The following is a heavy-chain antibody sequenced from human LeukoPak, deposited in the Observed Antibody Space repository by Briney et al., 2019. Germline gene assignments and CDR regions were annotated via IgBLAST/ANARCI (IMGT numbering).Heavy chain of an antibody. CDR1: GGPISSINHY. J-gene: IGHJ5*02. Sequence: PSETLSLTCTVSGGPISSINHYWGWIRQPPGKGLEWIGSIYDSRNTYYSPSLKSRVNLSVDTSKNQFSLRLSSVTAADTAVYYCARHRSPRDIVATMFDPWGQGTLVTVSS. CDR3: ARHRSPRDIVATMFDP. V-gene: IGHV4-39*01. D-gene: IGHD5-12*01. CDR2: IYDSRNT.